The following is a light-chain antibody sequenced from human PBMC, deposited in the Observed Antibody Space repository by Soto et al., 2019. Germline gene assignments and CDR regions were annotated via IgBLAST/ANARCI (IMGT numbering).Light chain of an antibody. CDR1: QSVSSSY. CDR2: GAS. V-gene: IGKV3-20*01. CDR3: QQYGSSPPYT. Sequence: EIVLTQSPGTLSLSPGERATLSCRASQSVSSSYLAWYQQKPGQAPRLLIYGASSRATGIPDRFSGSGSGTDFTLTISRLEPEDFALYYCQQYGSSPPYTFGQGPKLEIK. J-gene: IGKJ2*01.